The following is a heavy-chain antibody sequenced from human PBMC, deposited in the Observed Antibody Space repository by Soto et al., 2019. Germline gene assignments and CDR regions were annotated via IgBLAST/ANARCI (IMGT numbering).Heavy chain of an antibody. D-gene: IGHD4-4*01. CDR3: ARDPPDFHSAFDS. CDR2: TYYRPQWNN. CDR1: GDSVSNNRVA. J-gene: IGHJ4*02. V-gene: IGHV6-1*01. Sequence: PSQTLSLTCAISGDSVSNNRVAWNWIRQSPSRGLEWLGRTYYRPQWNNNYAASVKSRITIRSDASKNQFSLQLNSVTPEDTAIYYCARDPPDFHSAFDSWGQGTLVTVSS.